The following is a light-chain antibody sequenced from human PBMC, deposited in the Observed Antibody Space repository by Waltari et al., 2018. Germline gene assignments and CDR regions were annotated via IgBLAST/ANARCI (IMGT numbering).Light chain of an antibody. CDR1: SSTIGSNY. J-gene: IGLJ3*02. V-gene: IGLV1-47*01. Sequence: QSVLTQPPSASGTPGQRVTISCSGSSSTIGSNYVYWYQHLPGTAPKLLIYRNDQRPSGVPDRFSGSKSGTSASLAISEHRSEDEADYYCVAWDDSLSATVFGGGTKLTVL. CDR2: RND. CDR3: VAWDDSLSATV.